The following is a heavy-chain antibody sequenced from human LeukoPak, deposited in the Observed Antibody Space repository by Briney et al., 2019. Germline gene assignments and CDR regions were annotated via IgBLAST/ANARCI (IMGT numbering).Heavy chain of an antibody. CDR3: AKMKGHPLPKYYMDV. CDR1: GFTFSGFA. D-gene: IGHD1-26*01. Sequence: GGSLRLSCAASGFTFSGFAMSRVRRTPGKGLEWVSGISGRGDNTLYADSVKGRFTISRDNSKNPLYLEMNSLRAEDTAIYYCAKMKGHPLPKYYMDVWGQGTTVTVSS. CDR2: ISGRGDNT. J-gene: IGHJ6*01. V-gene: IGHV3-23*01.